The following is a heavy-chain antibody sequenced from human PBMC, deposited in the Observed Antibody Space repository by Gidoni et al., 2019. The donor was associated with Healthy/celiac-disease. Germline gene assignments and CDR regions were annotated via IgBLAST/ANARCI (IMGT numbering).Heavy chain of an antibody. Sequence: QITLKESGPTLVPPTQTLPPTCTFSGFSLSTSGVGVGWIRQPPGKALEWLALIYWDDDKRYSPSLKSRLTITKDTSKNQVVLTMTNMDPVDTATYYCARSVVGELSFDYWGQGTLVTVSS. D-gene: IGHD3-10*01. CDR1: GFSLSTSGVG. CDR3: ARSVVGELSFDY. V-gene: IGHV2-5*02. CDR2: IYWDDDK. J-gene: IGHJ4*02.